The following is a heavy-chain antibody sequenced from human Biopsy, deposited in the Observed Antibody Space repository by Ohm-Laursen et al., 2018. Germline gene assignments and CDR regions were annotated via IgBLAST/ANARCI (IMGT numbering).Heavy chain of an antibody. V-gene: IGHV4-59*01. CDR2: VYFTGST. J-gene: IGHJ2*01. D-gene: IGHD3-22*01. Sequence: GTLSLTWSVSGDSISSYYWSWIRQPPGKGLEWIGYVYFTGSTDYNPSLQSRVTISVDTSKNHFSPRLRSVTPADTAIYYCARDRGYYSDRTVPGYFDLWGRGTLVTVSS. CDR3: ARDRGYYSDRTVPGYFDL. CDR1: GDSISSYY.